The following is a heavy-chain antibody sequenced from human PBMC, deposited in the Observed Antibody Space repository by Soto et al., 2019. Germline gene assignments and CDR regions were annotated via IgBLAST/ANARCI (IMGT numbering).Heavy chain of an antibody. J-gene: IGHJ4*01. V-gene: IGHV1-3*01. CDR3: ARDPGTGAALRAYHFDY. CDR1: RYSFTTYA. Sequence: QVQLVQSGAEVKKPGASVKVSCKASRYSFTTYALHWVRQAPGQRLEWMGWINAGNGDTKYSEKFQSRVTNTRDTSANTAYMELSSLRSEDTSVYYCARDPGTGAALRAYHFDYWCHRNLGTVSS. D-gene: IGHD2-8*02. CDR2: INAGNGDT.